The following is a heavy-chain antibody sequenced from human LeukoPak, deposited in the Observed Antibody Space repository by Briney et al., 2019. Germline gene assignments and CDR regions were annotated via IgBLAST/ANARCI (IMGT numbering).Heavy chain of an antibody. CDR2: IWFDGSNR. V-gene: IGHV3-33*01. CDR1: GFTFSGHG. Sequence: GRSLRLSCAASGFTFSGHGMHWVRQAPGKGLEWVAVIWFDGSNRYYTDSVKGRFTISRDNSKNSLYLQMHSLRAEDTAVYYCARVPYYDFWSGYQFDYWGQGTLVTVSS. D-gene: IGHD3-3*01. CDR3: ARVPYYDFWSGYQFDY. J-gene: IGHJ4*02.